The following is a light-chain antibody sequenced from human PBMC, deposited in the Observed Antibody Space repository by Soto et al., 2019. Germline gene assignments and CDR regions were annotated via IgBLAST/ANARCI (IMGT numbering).Light chain of an antibody. V-gene: IGKV1-5*01. CDR2: DAS. CDR1: QTISSW. Sequence: DIQMTQSPSTLSESVGDRVSIACRASQTISSWLAWYQQKPGKAPKLLLYDASSSESGVPSRFSGSGSGTDFTLTISSLQPDDFATYYCKQYDSLPLTLGGGTKVDIK. J-gene: IGKJ4*01. CDR3: KQYDSLPLT.